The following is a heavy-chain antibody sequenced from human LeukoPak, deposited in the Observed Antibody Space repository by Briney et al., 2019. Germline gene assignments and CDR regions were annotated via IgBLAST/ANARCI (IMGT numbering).Heavy chain of an antibody. CDR1: GDSISNYY. CDR2: IYYSGST. D-gene: IGHD4-17*01. Sequence: SETLSLTCTVSGDSISNYYWSWIRQPPGKGLEWIGYIYYSGSTNYNPSLKSRVTISVDTSKNQFSLKLSSVTAADTAVYYCARIYGDYSTWAFDIWGQGTMVIVSS. CDR3: ARIYGDYSTWAFDI. J-gene: IGHJ3*02. V-gene: IGHV4-59*01.